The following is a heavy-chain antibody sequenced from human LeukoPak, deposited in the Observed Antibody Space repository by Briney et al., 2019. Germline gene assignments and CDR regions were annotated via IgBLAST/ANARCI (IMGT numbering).Heavy chain of an antibody. J-gene: IGHJ4*02. CDR2: IYYSGST. CDR1: GGSVSSGSYY. Sequence: PSETLSLTCTVSGGSVSSGSYYWSWIRQPPGKGLECIGYIYYSGSTNYNPSLKSRVTISVDTSKNQFSLKLSSVTAADTAVYYCAREGLGGSGIDYWGQGTLVTVSS. CDR3: AREGLGGSGIDY. D-gene: IGHD3-10*01. V-gene: IGHV4-61*01.